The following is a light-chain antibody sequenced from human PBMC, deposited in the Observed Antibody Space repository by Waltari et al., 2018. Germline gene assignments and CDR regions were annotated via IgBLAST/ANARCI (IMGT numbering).Light chain of an antibody. V-gene: IGKV3-20*01. CDR2: STS. CDR3: QQYDTSPYT. J-gene: IGKJ2*01. Sequence: IVLTQSPGTLSLSPGERVTLSCRASQSINKNFLAWYQQKLGQAPRLLIYSTSSRAAGIPDRFVGSGSGTDFTLTITRLEPEDFALYHCQQYDTSPYTFGQGTKLEIK. CDR1: QSINKNF.